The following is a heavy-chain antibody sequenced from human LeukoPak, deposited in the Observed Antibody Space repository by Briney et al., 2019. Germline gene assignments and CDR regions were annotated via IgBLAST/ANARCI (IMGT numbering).Heavy chain of an antibody. CDR3: ARYGPRGVFAMDV. CDR1: GGSFSGYY. J-gene: IGHJ6*02. V-gene: IGHV4-34*01. Sequence: SETLSLTCAVYGGSFSGYYWSWIRQPPGKGLEWIGEINHGGSTNYNPSLKSRVTISVDTSKNQFSLKLSSVTAADTAVYYCARYGPRGVFAMDVWGQGTTVTVSS. D-gene: IGHD2-8*02. CDR2: INHGGST.